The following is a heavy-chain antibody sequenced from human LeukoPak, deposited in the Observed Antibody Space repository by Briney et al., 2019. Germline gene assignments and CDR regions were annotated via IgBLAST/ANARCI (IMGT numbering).Heavy chain of an antibody. CDR1: GFTFSSYW. Sequence: GGSLRLSCAASGFTFSSYWMSWVRQAPGKGLEWVANIKQDGSEKYYVDSVKGRFTISRDNAKNSLYLQMNSLRAEDTAVYYCARARGITMVRGAPSWFDPWGQGTLVTVSS. CDR2: IKQDGSEK. J-gene: IGHJ5*02. D-gene: IGHD3-10*01. CDR3: ARARGITMVRGAPSWFDP. V-gene: IGHV3-7*01.